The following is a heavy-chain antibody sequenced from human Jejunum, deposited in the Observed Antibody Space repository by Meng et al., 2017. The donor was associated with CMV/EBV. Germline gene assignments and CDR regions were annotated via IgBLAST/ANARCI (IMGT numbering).Heavy chain of an antibody. CDR3: ARDLEMMLTAYYY. CDR1: GYTFTAYY. V-gene: IGHV1-2*02. CDR2: INPKNGGT. Sequence: QGHVGQSGAEVKKPGASWKVSCNASGYTFTAYYIHWLRQAPGQGPEWLGWINPKNGGTNSAQRFKGRVTMTRDTSISTAYMELSRLRSDDTAVYYCARDLEMMLTAYYYWGQGTLVTAPQ. D-gene: IGHD3-9*01. J-gene: IGHJ4*02.